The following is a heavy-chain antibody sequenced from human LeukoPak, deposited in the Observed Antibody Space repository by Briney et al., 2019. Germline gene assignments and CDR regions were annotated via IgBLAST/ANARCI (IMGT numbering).Heavy chain of an antibody. CDR1: GGSLSGYY. D-gene: IGHD3-16*02. CDR2: INHSGST. CDR3: ARSHDHLWGNYPDY. J-gene: IGHJ4*02. V-gene: IGHV4-34*01. Sequence: SETLSLTCAVYGGSLSGYYWSWIRQPPGKGLEWIGEINHSGSTNYNPSLKSRVTISVDTSKNQFSLKLNSVTAADTAMYYCARSHDHLWGNYPDYWGQGTLVTVSS.